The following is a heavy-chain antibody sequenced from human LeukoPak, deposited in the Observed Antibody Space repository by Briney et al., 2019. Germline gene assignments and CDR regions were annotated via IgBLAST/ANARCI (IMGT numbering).Heavy chain of an antibody. Sequence: GGSLRLSCAASGFTFSSYGMHWVRQAPGKGLEWVAVISYDGSNKYYADSVKGRFTISRDNAENSLYLEMNSLRAEDTAVYYCARALVGDGASAYWGRGTLVTVS. J-gene: IGHJ4*02. CDR3: ARALVGDGASAY. CDR1: GFTFSSYG. CDR2: ISYDGSNK. D-gene: IGHD4/OR15-4a*01. V-gene: IGHV3-30*03.